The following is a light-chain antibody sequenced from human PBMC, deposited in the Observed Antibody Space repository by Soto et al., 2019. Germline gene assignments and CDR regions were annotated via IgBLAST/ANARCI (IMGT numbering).Light chain of an antibody. Sequence: QSVLTQPPSVSAAPGQTVTISCSGSDANIGNNYVSWYQQLPGTAPKLLIYDNSKRPSGIPDRFSGSKSGTSATLGISGLQTGDEADYYCGTWDSSLSGVVFGGGTKLTVL. J-gene: IGLJ2*01. V-gene: IGLV1-51*01. CDR2: DNS. CDR1: DANIGNNY. CDR3: GTWDSSLSGVV.